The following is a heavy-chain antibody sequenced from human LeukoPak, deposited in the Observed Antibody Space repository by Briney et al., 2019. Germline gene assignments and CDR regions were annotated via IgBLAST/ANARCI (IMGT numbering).Heavy chain of an antibody. Sequence: PGGSLRLSCAASGLTFSSYGMHWVRQAPGKGLEWVAVIWYDGSNKYYADSVKGRFTISRDNSKNTLYLQMNSLRAEDTAVYYCARGYSSSWYKDYWGQGTLVTVSS. D-gene: IGHD6-13*01. V-gene: IGHV3-33*01. J-gene: IGHJ4*02. CDR3: ARGYSSSWYKDY. CDR2: IWYDGSNK. CDR1: GLTFSSYG.